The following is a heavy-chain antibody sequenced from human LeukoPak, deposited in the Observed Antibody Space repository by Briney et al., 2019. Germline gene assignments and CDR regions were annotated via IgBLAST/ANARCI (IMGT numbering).Heavy chain of an antibody. J-gene: IGHJ4*02. CDR1: GGSISSDTYS. Sequence: SETLSLTCTVSGGSISSDTYSYNWIRQPPGKGLEWIGYIFHTGSTYYSPSLKSRVTIAVDRSKNQFSLKLSSVTAADTAVYYCVRGHSDYLYYFDNWGQGTLVTVSS. V-gene: IGHV4-30-2*01. CDR3: VRGHSDYLYYFDN. CDR2: IFHTGST. D-gene: IGHD5-12*01.